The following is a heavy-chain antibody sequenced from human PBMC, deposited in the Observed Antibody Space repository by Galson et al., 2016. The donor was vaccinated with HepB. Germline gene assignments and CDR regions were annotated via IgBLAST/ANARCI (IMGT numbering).Heavy chain of an antibody. V-gene: IGHV3-48*01. CDR2: VSSSSSTV. Sequence: SLRLSCAASGFTFGSYSMNWVRQAPGKGLEWVSYVSSSSSTVYYADSVKGRFTISRDNSKNTLYLQMNSLRAEDTAVYYCARGYSSSWYLYYFDYWGQGTLVTVSS. D-gene: IGHD6-13*01. CDR3: ARGYSSSWYLYYFDY. J-gene: IGHJ4*02. CDR1: GFTFGSYS.